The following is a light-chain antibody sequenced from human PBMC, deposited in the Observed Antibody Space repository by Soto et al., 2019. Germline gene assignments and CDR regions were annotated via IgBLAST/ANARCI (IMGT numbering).Light chain of an antibody. CDR1: QSVTNNY. V-gene: IGKV3-20*01. CDR3: QQYSTSPLTWT. CDR2: GAS. J-gene: IGKJ1*01. Sequence: EIVLTQSPDTLSLSPGERATLSCRASQSVTNNYLAWYQQRPGQAPRLLIYGASTRATGIPDRFTGIGYGTDFILTISRLEPEDFALCYCQQYSTSPLTWTFGQGTKMEVK.